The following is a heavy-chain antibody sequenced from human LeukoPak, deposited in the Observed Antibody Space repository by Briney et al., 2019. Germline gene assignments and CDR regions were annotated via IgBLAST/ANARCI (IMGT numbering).Heavy chain of an antibody. J-gene: IGHJ4*02. CDR1: GGSNSSFY. V-gene: IGHV4-59*08. CDR2: IYYSGST. Sequence: VTLSLTRTVSGGSNSSFYWSWIRQPPGKELEWIGDIYYSGSTNYKPSLKSRVTISVDTSTNQFSLNLSSETAADTAVYYCARHGAAHLLYYYDYGGEGTLVTVS. D-gene: IGHD2-2*01. CDR3: ARHGAAHLLYYYDY.